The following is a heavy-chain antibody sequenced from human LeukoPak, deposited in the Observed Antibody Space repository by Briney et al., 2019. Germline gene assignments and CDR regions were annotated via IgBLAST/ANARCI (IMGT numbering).Heavy chain of an antibody. D-gene: IGHD2-2*01. Sequence: GGSLRLSCAASGFTFSSYWMSWVRQAPGKGLEWVANIKQDGSEKYYVDSVKGRFTISRDNAKNPLYLQMNSLRAEDTAVYYCARDRFRGVVVPAAIGNWGQGTLVTVSS. J-gene: IGHJ4*02. V-gene: IGHV3-7*01. CDR1: GFTFSSYW. CDR3: ARDRFRGVVVPAAIGN. CDR2: IKQDGSEK.